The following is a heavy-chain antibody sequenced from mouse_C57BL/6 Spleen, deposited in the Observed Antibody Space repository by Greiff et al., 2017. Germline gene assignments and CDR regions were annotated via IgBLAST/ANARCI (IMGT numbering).Heavy chain of an antibody. J-gene: IGHJ1*03. CDR2: IHPNSGST. D-gene: IGHD1-1*01. CDR3: ARGEYYGSSPYFDG. CDR1: GYTFTSYW. V-gene: IGHV1-64*01. Sequence: QVQLQQPGAELVKPGASVKLSCKASGYTFTSYWMHWVKQRPGQGLEWIGMIHPNSGSTNYNEKFKSKATLTVDKSSSTAYMQLSSLTSEDSAVYYCARGEYYGSSPYFDGWGTGATVTVSS.